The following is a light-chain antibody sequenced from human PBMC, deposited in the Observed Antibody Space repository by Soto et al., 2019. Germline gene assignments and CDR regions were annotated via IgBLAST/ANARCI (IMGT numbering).Light chain of an antibody. CDR2: GNT. J-gene: IGLJ1*01. CDR1: SSNIGANYD. Sequence: QSVLTQPPSVSGAPGQRVTISCTGSSSNIGANYDVHWYQHRPGTAPKLLIFGNTNRPSGVPDRFYGSKSGTSASLAITGLQAVNEADYYCSSFASIHTYVFGTGTKVTVL. V-gene: IGLV1-40*01. CDR3: SSFASIHTYV.